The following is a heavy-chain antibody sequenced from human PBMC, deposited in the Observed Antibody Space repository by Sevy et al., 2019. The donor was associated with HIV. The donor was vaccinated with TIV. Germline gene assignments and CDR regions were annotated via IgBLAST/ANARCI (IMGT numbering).Heavy chain of an antibody. CDR3: SAEGYPYGSDSLDL. Sequence: GGSLRLSCAASGFPFSDAWLTWVRQAPGKGLEWVGHVKSGTSGGTRGATDYAAPVKDRFTISRDDSRNTLYLQMNSLIIEDTAVYYCSAEGYPYGSDSLDLWGPGTMVTVSS. V-gene: IGHV3-15*01. CDR2: VKSGTSGGTRGAT. CDR1: GFPFSDAW. D-gene: IGHD5-18*01. J-gene: IGHJ3*01.